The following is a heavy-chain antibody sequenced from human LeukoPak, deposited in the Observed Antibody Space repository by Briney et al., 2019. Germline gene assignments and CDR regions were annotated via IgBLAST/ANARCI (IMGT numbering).Heavy chain of an antibody. D-gene: IGHD2-15*01. J-gene: IGHJ4*02. V-gene: IGHV4-4*09. CDR1: GGSINSFY. CDR3: ARHMICGGGNCYGAALDY. Sequence: SETLSLTCTVSGGSINSFYWSWIRQPPGKGLEWIGYIHASGTTYYSPSLKSRVTISVDSSKNHFSLKLTSVTAADTAIYYCARHMICGGGNCYGAALDYWGQGTLVTVSS. CDR2: IHASGTT.